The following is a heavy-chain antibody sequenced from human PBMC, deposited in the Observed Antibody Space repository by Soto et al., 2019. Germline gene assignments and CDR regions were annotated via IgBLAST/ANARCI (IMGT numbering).Heavy chain of an antibody. CDR2: ISGSGGST. D-gene: IGHD3-22*01. CDR1: GFTFSSYA. Sequence: GGSLSLSCAASGFTFSSYAMSWVRQAPGKGLEWVSAISGSGGSTYYADSVKGRFTISRDNSKNTLYLQMNSLRAEDTAVYYCAKGYYYDSSGYYWAPDYWGQGTLVTVSS. J-gene: IGHJ4*02. V-gene: IGHV3-23*01. CDR3: AKGYYYDSSGYYWAPDY.